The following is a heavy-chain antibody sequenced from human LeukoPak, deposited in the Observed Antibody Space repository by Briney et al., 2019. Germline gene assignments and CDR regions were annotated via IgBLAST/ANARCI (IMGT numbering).Heavy chain of an antibody. D-gene: IGHD3-10*01. CDR2: ITWRSDSI. Sequence: PGGSLRLSCTASGFRFQGYAMFWVRQAPGKGLEWVAGITWRSDSIVYAEPVKGRFTMSRDNAKNSLYLQMHSLRVDDTALYYCAKVGQWGQGTLVTVSS. CDR1: GFRFQGYA. V-gene: IGHV3-9*01. J-gene: IGHJ4*02. CDR3: AKVGQ.